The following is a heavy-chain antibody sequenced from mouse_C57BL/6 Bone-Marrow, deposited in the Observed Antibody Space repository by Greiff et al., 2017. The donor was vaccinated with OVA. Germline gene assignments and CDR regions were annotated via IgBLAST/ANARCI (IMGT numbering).Heavy chain of an antibody. CDR3: ARHRWLPSWFAY. J-gene: IGHJ3*01. CDR1: GFTFSSYG. D-gene: IGHD2-3*01. CDR2: ISSGGSYT. Sequence: EVQRVESGGDLVKPGGSLKLSCAASGFTFSSYGMSWVRQTPDKRLEWVATISSGGSYTYYPDSVKGRFTISRDNAKNTLYLQMSSLKSEDTAMYYCARHRWLPSWFAYWGQGTLVTVSA. V-gene: IGHV5-6*01.